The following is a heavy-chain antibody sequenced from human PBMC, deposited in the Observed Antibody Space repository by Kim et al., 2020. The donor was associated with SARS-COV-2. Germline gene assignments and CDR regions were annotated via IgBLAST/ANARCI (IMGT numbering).Heavy chain of an antibody. CDR2: IDSAGDT. V-gene: IGHV3-13*04. J-gene: IGHJ6*02. CDR1: GFTFSDYD. Sequence: GGSLRLSCTASGFTFSDYDMNWVRQPPGKGLEWVSAIDSAGDTYYPDSVKGRFTISRENAKNSLYLQMNSLRAGDSAVYYCVRGAVTDDYGMDVWGQGTTVTVSS. D-gene: IGHD6-19*01. CDR3: VRGAVTDDYGMDV.